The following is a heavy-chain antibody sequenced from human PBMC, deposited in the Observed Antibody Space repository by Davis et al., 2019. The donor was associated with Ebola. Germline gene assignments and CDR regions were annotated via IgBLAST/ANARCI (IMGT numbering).Heavy chain of an antibody. Sequence: AASVKVSCKASGYSFVTYGLSWVRQAPGQGLEWMAWIGVYNGKTDYAPKFQGRISVTTEISANTAYMEVRSLRPDDTAVYYCARDHPYGDYSYYYYYGMDIWGKGTTVTVSS. CDR1: GYSFVTYG. D-gene: IGHD4-17*01. CDR2: IGVYNGKT. V-gene: IGHV1-18*01. J-gene: IGHJ6*04. CDR3: ARDHPYGDYSYYYYYGMDI.